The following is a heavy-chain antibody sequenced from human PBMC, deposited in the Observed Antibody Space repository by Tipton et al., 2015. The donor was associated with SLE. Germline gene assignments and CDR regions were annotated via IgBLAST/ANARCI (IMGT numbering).Heavy chain of an antibody. CDR2: IYHSGTT. J-gene: IGHJ4*02. Sequence: TLSLTCTVSGGSISSHYWSWIRQPPGKGLEWLGTIYHSGTTYYNPSLKSRLTLSIDTSKNQFSLKLSSVTAADTAVYYCARHPEYYFDNWGQGTLVTVSS. CDR3: ARHPEYYFDN. V-gene: IGHV4-59*08. CDR1: GGSISSHY.